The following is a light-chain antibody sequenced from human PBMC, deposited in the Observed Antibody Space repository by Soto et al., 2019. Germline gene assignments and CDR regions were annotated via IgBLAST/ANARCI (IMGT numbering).Light chain of an antibody. Sequence: IVMTQSPATLSVSPGERATLSCRASQSVSSHVAWYNQKPGHAPRLLIYRPYTTATGIPARFRGRESGTEFTLTISSLQAKDFVGSYCQQYNNCPPWTFGQGAKVESK. CDR2: RPY. CDR1: QSVSSH. J-gene: IGKJ1*01. CDR3: QQYNNCPPWT. V-gene: IGKV3-15*01.